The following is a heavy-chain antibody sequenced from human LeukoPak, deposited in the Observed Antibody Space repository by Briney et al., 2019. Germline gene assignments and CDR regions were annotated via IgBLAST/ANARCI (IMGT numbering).Heavy chain of an antibody. D-gene: IGHD1-1*01. V-gene: IGHV1-3*01. CDR1: GYTFTSFV. J-gene: IGHJ4*02. CDR3: ARDRGGTGDFDY. CDR2: INVGNGET. Sequence: ASVKVSCKASGYTFTSFVMHWARRAPGQRLEWMGWINVGNGETKYSQKFQGRVTIARDTSASTAYMELSSLRSEDTAVYYCARDRGGTGDFDYWGQGTLVTVSS.